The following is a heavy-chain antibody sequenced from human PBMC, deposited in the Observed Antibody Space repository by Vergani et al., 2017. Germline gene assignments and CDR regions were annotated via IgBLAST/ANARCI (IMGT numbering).Heavy chain of an antibody. CDR3: ARDHYDFWSGYSPPTVDY. CDR1: GGSISSYY. V-gene: IGHV4-59*01. CDR2: IYYSGST. Sequence: QVQLQESGPGLVKPSETLSLTCTVSGGSISSYYWSWIRQPPGKGLEWIGYIYYSGSTNYNPSLKSRVTISVDTSKNQFSLKLSSVTAADTAVYYCARDHYDFWSGYSPPTVDYWGQGTLVTVSS. J-gene: IGHJ4*02. D-gene: IGHD3-3*01.